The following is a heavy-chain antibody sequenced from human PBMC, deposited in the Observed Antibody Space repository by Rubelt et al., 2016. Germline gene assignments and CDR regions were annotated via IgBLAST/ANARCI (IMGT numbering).Heavy chain of an antibody. CDR3: ERRNGDSYGNWDYYFDY. CDR2: FNPFGGTT. CDR1: GYTFTNFF. D-gene: IGHD5-18*01. Sequence: QVQLVQSGAEVKKPGASVKVSCKASGYTFTNFFMHWVRQAPGQGLEWMGIFNPFGGTTSYAQNFQGRVTMTRDTSTSTVYMKQGSLKSKDKAGYYCERRNGDSYGNWDYYFDYWGQGTLVTVSS. V-gene: IGHV1-46*01. J-gene: IGHJ4*02.